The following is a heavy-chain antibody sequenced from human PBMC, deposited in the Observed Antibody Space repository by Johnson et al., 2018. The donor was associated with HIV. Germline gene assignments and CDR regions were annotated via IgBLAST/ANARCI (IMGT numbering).Heavy chain of an antibody. V-gene: IGHV3-20*04. CDR2: INWNGGST. J-gene: IGHJ3*02. CDR3: ARDFVSFGGWTACDI. Sequence: VQLVESGGGVVRPGGSLRLSCAASGFTFDDYGMSWVRQVPGKGLEWVSSINWNGGSTGYADSVKGRFTISRDNAKNSLYLQMNSLRAEDTALYYCARDFVSFGGWTACDIWGQGTMVSVSS. CDR1: GFTFDDYG. D-gene: IGHD3-10*01.